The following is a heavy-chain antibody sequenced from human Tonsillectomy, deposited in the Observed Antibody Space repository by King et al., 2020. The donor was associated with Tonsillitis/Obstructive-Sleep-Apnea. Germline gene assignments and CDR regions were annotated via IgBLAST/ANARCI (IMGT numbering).Heavy chain of an antibody. CDR3: ARDSSGYYYLDS. V-gene: IGHV4-31*03. CDR2: IYYSGST. D-gene: IGHD3-22*01. Sequence: VQLQESGPGLVKPSQTLSLTCTVSGGSISSGGYYWSWIRQHPGKGLEWIGYIYYSGSTYYNPSLKSRVTISVDTSKNQFSLKLSSVTAADTAVYYCARDSSGYYYLDSWGQGTLVTVSS. CDR1: GGSISSGGYY. J-gene: IGHJ4*02.